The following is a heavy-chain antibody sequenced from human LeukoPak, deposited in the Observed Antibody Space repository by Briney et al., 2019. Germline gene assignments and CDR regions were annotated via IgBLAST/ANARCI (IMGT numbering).Heavy chain of an antibody. J-gene: IGHJ4*02. CDR2: MYPGDSDI. CDR3: ARRDDSSGYFDY. D-gene: IGHD3-22*01. Sequence: GESLKISCRGSGYRFTTYWIGWVRQMPGKGLEWMGIMYPGDSDIRYSPSFQGQVSISADKSISTAYLQWSSLKASDTAMYYCARRDDSSGYFDYWGQGTLVTVS. CDR1: GYRFTTYW. V-gene: IGHV5-51*01.